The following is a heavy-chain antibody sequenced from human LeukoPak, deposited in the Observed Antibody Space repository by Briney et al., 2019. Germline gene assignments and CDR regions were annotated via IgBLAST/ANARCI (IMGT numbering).Heavy chain of an antibody. CDR1: GFTFSNYW. CDR2: LNADGNSI. Sequence: GGSLRLSCAASGFTFSNYWMHWVRQAPGKGLVWVSRLNADGNSITYADSVRGRFTISRDNAKNTVHLQMNSLKTEDTAVYFCTQGGHTEQQLAVWGKGTTVTVSS. J-gene: IGHJ6*04. CDR3: TQGGHTEQQLAV. V-gene: IGHV3-74*01. D-gene: IGHD6-13*01.